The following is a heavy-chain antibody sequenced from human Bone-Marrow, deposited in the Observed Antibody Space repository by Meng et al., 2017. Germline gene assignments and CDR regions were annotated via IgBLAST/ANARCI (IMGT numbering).Heavy chain of an antibody. CDR1: GFTFSSYA. D-gene: IGHD3-22*01. J-gene: IGHJ4*02. CDR3: AKVHIPLYYYDSSGYCLDY. CDR2: ISGSGGST. Sequence: GESLKISCAASGFTFSSYAMSWVRQAPGKGLEWVSAISGSGGSTYYADSVKGRFTISRDNSKNTLYLQMNSLRAEDTAVYYCAKVHIPLYYYDSSGYCLDYRGQGTLVTVSS. V-gene: IGHV3-23*01.